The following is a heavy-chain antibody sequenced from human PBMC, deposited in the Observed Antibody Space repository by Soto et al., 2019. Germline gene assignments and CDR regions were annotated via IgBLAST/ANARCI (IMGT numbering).Heavy chain of an antibody. CDR3: ARLRGDDYDTNGRLFDP. D-gene: IGHD3-22*01. Sequence: QLQLQESGPGLVKPSETLSLTCTVSGGSISSNNYYWGWIRQPPGKGLEWIGSLYYSGTTYYIPSLRSRLTIYLDTSKNQFSLKLSSVTAADTAVYYCARLRGDDYDTNGRLFDPWGQGTLVTVSS. CDR2: LYYSGTT. J-gene: IGHJ5*02. CDR1: GGSISSNNYY. V-gene: IGHV4-39*01.